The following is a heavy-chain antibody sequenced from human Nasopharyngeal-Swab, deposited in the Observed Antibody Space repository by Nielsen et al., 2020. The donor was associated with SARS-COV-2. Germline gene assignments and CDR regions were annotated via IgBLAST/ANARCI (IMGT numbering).Heavy chain of an antibody. Sequence: SGPTLVQPTQTLTLICTFSGFSLPPSGVGVGWIRQPPGKALEWLALIYWDDDKRYSPSLKSRLIITKDTSKNQVVLTMTNMDPVDTATYYCAHSALVGYYYGMDVWGQGTTVTVSS. CDR1: GFSLPPSGVG. V-gene: IGHV2-5*02. J-gene: IGHJ6*02. CDR3: AHSALVGYYYGMDV. CDR2: IYWDDDK. D-gene: IGHD2-15*01.